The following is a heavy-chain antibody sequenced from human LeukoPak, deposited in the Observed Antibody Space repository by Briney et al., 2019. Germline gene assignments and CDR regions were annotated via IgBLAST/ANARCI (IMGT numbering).Heavy chain of an antibody. D-gene: IGHD3-9*01. CDR3: AAGTGYSDFDY. Sequence: PGGSLRLSCAASGFTFNKAWMTWVRQAPGKGLEWVGRFKSKIDGGTTDYAAPVKGRFTISRDDSKNMLYLQMNSLTIEDTGVYYCAAGTGYSDFDYWSQGTLVTVSS. CDR1: GFTFNKAW. CDR2: FKSKIDGGTT. J-gene: IGHJ4*02. V-gene: IGHV3-15*01.